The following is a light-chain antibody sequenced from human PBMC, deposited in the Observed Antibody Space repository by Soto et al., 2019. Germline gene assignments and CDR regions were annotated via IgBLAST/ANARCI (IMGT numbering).Light chain of an antibody. Sequence: QSVLTQPASVSGSPGQSITISCTGTSSDVGGFNSVSWYQLRPGTAPKLILYDVVDRPSGVSNRFSGSKSGNTASLTISGLQAADEADYFCSSYTSTMTNVFGSGTKLTVL. CDR2: DVV. J-gene: IGLJ1*01. V-gene: IGLV2-14*03. CDR3: SSYTSTMTNV. CDR1: SSDVGGFNS.